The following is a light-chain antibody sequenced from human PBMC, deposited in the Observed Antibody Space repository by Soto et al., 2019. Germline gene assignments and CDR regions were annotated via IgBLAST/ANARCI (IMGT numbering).Light chain of an antibody. CDR3: QPRGCSPLFP. Sequence: EIVLTQSPGTLSLSPGERATLSCRASQSVSSSYLAWYQQKPGQAPRLLIYGASSRATGIPDSFSGSGSGTDFTLAIGRLEPEDCAVYFCQPRGCSPLFPFCLGIKVDIK. J-gene: IGKJ3*01. CDR2: GAS. V-gene: IGKV3-20*01. CDR1: QSVSSSY.